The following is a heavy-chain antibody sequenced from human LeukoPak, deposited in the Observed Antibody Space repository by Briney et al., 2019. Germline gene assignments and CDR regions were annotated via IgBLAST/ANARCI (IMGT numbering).Heavy chain of an antibody. D-gene: IGHD2-15*01. CDR1: GFPFSSHA. CDR2: ISNGKT. CDR3: VREAGYCAPVCVKTNWFDP. V-gene: IGHV3-23*01. J-gene: IGHJ5*02. Sequence: GGSLRLSCAASGFPFSSHAMSWVRQPPGKGLEWVAAISNGKTYYADSVRGRFAISRDDSTNTVYLHMNSLRDEDMALYHCVREAGYCAPVCVKTNWFDPWGQGTLVTVSS.